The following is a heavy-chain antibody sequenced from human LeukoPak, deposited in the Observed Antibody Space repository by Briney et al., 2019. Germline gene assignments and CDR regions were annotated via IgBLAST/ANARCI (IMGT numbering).Heavy chain of an antibody. V-gene: IGHV3-33*01. D-gene: IGHD3-22*01. J-gene: IGHJ4*02. Sequence: PGRSLRLSCAASGFTFSIYGMHWVRQAPGKGLEWVAVMWYDGSNKYYADSVKGRFTISRDNSKNTLYLQMNSLRAEDTAVYYCAGGTLTRTYYYDSSCYQRDYWGQGTLVTVSS. CDR1: GFTFSIYG. CDR2: MWYDGSNK. CDR3: AGGTLTRTYYYDSSCYQRDY.